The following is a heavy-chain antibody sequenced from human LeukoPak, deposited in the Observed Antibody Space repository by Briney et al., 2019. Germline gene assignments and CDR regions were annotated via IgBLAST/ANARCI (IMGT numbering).Heavy chain of an antibody. CDR2: IYYSGST. J-gene: IGHJ4*02. CDR3: ARTSSSWYPIDY. D-gene: IGHD6-13*01. V-gene: IGHV4-39*01. CDR1: GGSISSSSYY. Sequence: SETPSLTCTVSGGSISSSSYYWGWIRQPPGKGLEWIGSIYYSGSTYYNPSLKSRVTISVDTSKNQFSLKLSSVTAADTAVYYCARTSSSWYPIDYWGQGTLVTVSS.